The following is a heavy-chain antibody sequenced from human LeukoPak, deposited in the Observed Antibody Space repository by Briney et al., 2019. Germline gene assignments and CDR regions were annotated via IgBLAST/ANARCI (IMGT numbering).Heavy chain of an antibody. CDR3: AREARSYDHHNDY. D-gene: IGHD1-26*01. J-gene: IGHJ4*02. V-gene: IGHV3-48*04. CDR2: ISTRSTTI. Sequence: GGYLKLSCSVEERSVGNESRNWGPPAQEKRLELVSYISTRSTTIYYADSVKGRFTISRDNAKNSLYLQMNSLRAEDTALYYCAREARSYDHHNDYWGQGTLVTVSS. CDR1: ERSVGNES.